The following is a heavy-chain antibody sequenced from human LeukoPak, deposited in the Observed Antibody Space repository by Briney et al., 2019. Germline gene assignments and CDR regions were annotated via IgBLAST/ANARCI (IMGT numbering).Heavy chain of an antibody. D-gene: IGHD7-27*01. V-gene: IGHV4-59*08. CDR2: IYYTGDT. Sequence: SETLSLTCSVSGGSISGYYWSWIRQPPGRRLEWIGYIYYTGDTTYNPSLKSRVTISIDRSKNLFSLKLTSLTVADTAVYFCARHPGASFDSWGQGNLVTVSS. CDR3: ARHPGASFDS. CDR1: GGSISGYY. J-gene: IGHJ4*02.